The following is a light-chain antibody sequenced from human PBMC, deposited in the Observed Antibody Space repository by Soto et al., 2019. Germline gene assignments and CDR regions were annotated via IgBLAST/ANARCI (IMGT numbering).Light chain of an antibody. CDR1: GSDVGGYNY. V-gene: IGLV2-14*01. Sequence: SVLTQPSSLSGSPGQPITISCPGTGSDVGGYNYVSWYQQHPGNAPTLMIIDVSNRPSGVSNRFSGSKSGNTASLTISGLQAEDEADYYCSSYTTSGTYVFGTGTKVTVL. CDR2: DVS. CDR3: SSYTTSGTYV. J-gene: IGLJ1*01.